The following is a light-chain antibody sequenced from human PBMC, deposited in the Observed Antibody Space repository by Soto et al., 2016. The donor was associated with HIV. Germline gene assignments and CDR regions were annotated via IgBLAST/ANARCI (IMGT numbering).Light chain of an antibody. Sequence: SYVLTQPPSVSVTPGKTASIACGGNNIGSNSVHWYQQRPGQAPVVVVFDDSDRPSRIPERFSGSKSGNTATLTISRVEAGDEADYFCQVWDGASDHVVFGGGTRLAVL. CDR2: DDS. J-gene: IGLJ2*01. CDR1: NIGSNS. V-gene: IGLV3-21*03. CDR3: QVWDGASDHVV.